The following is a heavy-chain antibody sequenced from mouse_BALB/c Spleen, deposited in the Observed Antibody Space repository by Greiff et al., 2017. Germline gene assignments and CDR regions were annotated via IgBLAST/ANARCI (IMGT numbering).Heavy chain of an antibody. J-gene: IGHJ4*01. D-gene: IGHD1-1*01. CDR3: ARRGLLRNYAMDY. Sequence: QVQLQQPGAELMKPGASVKISCKATGYTFSSYWIEWVKQRPGHGLEWIGEILPGSGSTNYNEKFKGKATFTADTSSNTAYMQLSSLTSEDSAVYYCARRGLLRNYAMDYWGQGTSVTVSS. CDR1: GYTFSSYW. V-gene: IGHV1-9*01. CDR2: ILPGSGST.